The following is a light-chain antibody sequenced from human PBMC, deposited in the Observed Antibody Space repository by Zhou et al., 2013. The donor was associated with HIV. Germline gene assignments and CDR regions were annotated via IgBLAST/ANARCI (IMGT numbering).Light chain of an antibody. J-gene: IGKJ5*01. V-gene: IGKV1-39*01. CDR1: RSISNY. CDR3: QQVKTYPIT. Sequence: DIQMTQSPSSLSASVGDRVTITCRASRSISNYLNWYQQKPGKAPKLLIYAASSLQSGVPSRFSGSGSGTEFTLTISSLLPEDFATFYXQQVKTYPITFGPGLDWTLN. CDR2: AAS.